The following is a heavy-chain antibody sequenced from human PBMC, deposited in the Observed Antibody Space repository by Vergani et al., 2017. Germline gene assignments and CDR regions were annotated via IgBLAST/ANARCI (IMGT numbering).Heavy chain of an antibody. D-gene: IGHD3-3*01. CDR2: ISSSSSYI. CDR1: GFTFSSYS. V-gene: IGHV3-21*01. CDR3: ARQYYDFWSGYSPTYDAFDI. J-gene: IGHJ3*02. Sequence: EVQLVESGGGLVQPGRSLRLSCAASGFTFSSYSMNWVRQAPGKGLEWVSSISSSSSYIYYADSVKGRFTISRDNAKNSLYLQMNSLRAEDTAVYYCARQYYDFWSGYSPTYDAFDIWGQGTMVTVSS.